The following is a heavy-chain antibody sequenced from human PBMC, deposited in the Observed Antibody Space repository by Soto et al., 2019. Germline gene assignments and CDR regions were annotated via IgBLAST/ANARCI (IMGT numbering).Heavy chain of an antibody. J-gene: IGHJ3*02. CDR2: ITHDGNKE. CDR3: AKDMGPSPRPPDSLDI. CDR1: GFTFRSFG. V-gene: IGHV3-30*18. Sequence: QMQLAESGGNVVQPGRSLRLSCVASGFTFRSFGMHGVRQAPGKGLEWVATITHDGNKEYYADSVKGRFTVSRDNSRDTIYLEMNSVRADDAAVYYCAKDMGPSPRPPDSLDIWGQGTVVTVSS. D-gene: IGHD3-10*01.